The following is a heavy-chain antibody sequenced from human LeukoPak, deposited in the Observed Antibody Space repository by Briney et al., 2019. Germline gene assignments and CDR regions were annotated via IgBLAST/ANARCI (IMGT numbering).Heavy chain of an antibody. J-gene: IGHJ4*02. V-gene: IGHV1-2*02. CDR1: GYTFTGYY. D-gene: IGHD1-26*01. CDR3: ARTVVGPPPFDY. CDR2: INPNSGGT. Sequence: GASVKVSCKASGYTFTGYYMHWVRQAPGQGLEWMGWINPNSGGTNYAQKFQGRATMTRDTSISTAYMALSRLRSDDTAVYYCARTVVGPPPFDYWGQGTLVTVSS.